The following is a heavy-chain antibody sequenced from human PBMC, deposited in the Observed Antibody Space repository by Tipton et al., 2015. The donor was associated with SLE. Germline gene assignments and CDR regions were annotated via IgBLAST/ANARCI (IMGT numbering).Heavy chain of an antibody. D-gene: IGHD2/OR15-2a*01. V-gene: IGHV4-59*11. CDR1: GGSISSHY. J-gene: IGHJ3*02. CDR2: IYYSGGT. Sequence: LRLSCTVSGGSISSHYWSWIRQPPVKGLEWIGYIYYSGGTNYNPSLKSRVTITVDTSKNQFSLKLSSVTAADTAVYYCARDSDGASMDHAFDIWGQGTMVTVSS. CDR3: ARDSDGASMDHAFDI.